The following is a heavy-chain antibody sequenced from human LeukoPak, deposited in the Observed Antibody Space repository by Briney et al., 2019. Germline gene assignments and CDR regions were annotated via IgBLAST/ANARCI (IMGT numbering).Heavy chain of an antibody. J-gene: IGHJ4*02. V-gene: IGHV1-24*01. D-gene: IGHD3-10*01. Sequence: ASVEVSCKVSGYTLTELSMHWVRQAPGKGLEWMGGFDPEDGEAIYAQKFQGRVTMTEDTSTDTAYMELSSLRSEDTAVYYCATAKRSFGELLYFGYWGQGTLVTVSS. CDR2: FDPEDGEA. CDR1: GYTLTELS. CDR3: ATAKRSFGELLYFGY.